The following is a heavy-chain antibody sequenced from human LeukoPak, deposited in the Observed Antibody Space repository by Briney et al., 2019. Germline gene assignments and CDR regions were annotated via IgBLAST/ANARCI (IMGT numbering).Heavy chain of an antibody. J-gene: IGHJ4*02. V-gene: IGHV1-69*10. D-gene: IGHD4-17*01. Sequence: SVKVSCKVSGGTNYAISWVRQAPGQGPEWLGGIIPILDAANSAQNFQGRVTFTADKLTRTVYMELSSLRYEDTAVYYCARGDYDDSGDFRTLQYWGQGTLVTVSS. CDR1: GGTNYA. CDR3: ARGDYDDSGDFRTLQY. CDR2: IIPILDAA.